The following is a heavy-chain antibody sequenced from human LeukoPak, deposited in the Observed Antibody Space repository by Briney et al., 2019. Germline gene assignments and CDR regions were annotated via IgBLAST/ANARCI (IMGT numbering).Heavy chain of an antibody. CDR3: ARLDGDYDRGSCGMDV. J-gene: IGHJ6*02. V-gene: IGHV5-51*01. Sequence: GESLKISCKGSGYSFTSYWIAWVRQMSGKGLEWMGIIYPGDSDTTYSPSFQGQVTISVDRSTSPAYLQWNSLKASDTAMYYCARLDGDYDRGSCGMDVWGQGTTVTVSS. CDR2: IYPGDSDT. D-gene: IGHD4-17*01. CDR1: GYSFTSYW.